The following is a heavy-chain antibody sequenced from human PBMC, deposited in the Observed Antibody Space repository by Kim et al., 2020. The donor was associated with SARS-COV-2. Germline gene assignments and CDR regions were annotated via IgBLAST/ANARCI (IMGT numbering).Heavy chain of an antibody. J-gene: IGHJ4*02. V-gene: IGHV3-72*01. CDR3: AVLVTRRTEEPKLDH. CDR1: GFTFSDYY. Sequence: GGSLRLSCATSGFTFSDYYMDWVRQAPGKGLEWVARIRNIADSYTTEYVSSVKGRFTVSRDDSKDSLYLQMNSLKPEDTAVYYCAVLVTRRTEEPKLDHGCQEILLNVSS. D-gene: IGHD2-21*02. CDR2: IRNIADSYTT.